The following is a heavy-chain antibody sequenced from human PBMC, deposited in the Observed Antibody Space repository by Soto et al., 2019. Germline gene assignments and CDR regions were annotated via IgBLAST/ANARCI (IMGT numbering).Heavy chain of an antibody. J-gene: IGHJ4*02. V-gene: IGHV1-18*01. CDR1: GYTFTSYG. D-gene: IGHD6-19*01. CDR3: ARDRGSSGWSSLPFDY. Sequence: ASVKVSCKASGYTFTSYGISWVRQAPGQGLEWMGWISAYNGNTNYAQKLQGRVTMTTDTSTSTAYMELRSLRSDDTAVYYCARDRGSSGWSSLPFDYWGQGTLVTVSS. CDR2: ISAYNGNT.